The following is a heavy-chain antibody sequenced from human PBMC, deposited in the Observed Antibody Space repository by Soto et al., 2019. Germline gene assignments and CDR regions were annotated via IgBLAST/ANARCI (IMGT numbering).Heavy chain of an antibody. CDR3: AHFYNWDYRGPFDY. Sequence: QITLKESGPPLVKPTQTLTLTCTFSGFSLSTSGVGVGWVRLPPGKALEWLALIYWDDRKRYSPSLKSRVTITKDTSKNQVVLTMTNMDPVDTATYYCAHFYNWDYRGPFDYWAREPWSPSPQ. D-gene: IGHD1-7*01. J-gene: IGHJ4*02. CDR1: GFSLSTSGVG. CDR2: IYWDDRK. V-gene: IGHV2-5*02.